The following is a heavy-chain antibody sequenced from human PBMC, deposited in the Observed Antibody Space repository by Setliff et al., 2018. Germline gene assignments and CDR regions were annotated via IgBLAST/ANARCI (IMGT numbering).Heavy chain of an antibody. V-gene: IGHV1-46*01. J-gene: IGHJ3*02. CDR1: GYTFTSYY. Sequence: ASVKVSCKASGYTFTSYYMHWVRQAPGQGLEWMGIINPSGGSTSYAQKFQGRVTMTRDTSTSTVYMELSSLRSEDTAVYYCAGGGRGSYYRHAFDIWGQGTMVTVSS. CDR2: INPSGGST. CDR3: AGGGRGSYYRHAFDI. D-gene: IGHD1-26*01.